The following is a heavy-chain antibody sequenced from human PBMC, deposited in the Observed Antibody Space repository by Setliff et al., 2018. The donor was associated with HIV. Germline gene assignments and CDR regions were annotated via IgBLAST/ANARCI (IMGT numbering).Heavy chain of an antibody. CDR2: IYTSGST. CDR1: GGSFSDYY. D-gene: IGHD1-7*01. V-gene: IGHV4-4*09. Sequence: LTCTVSGGSFSDYYRSWIRQPPGKGLEWIGYIYTSGSTNYNPSLKSRVTISLDTPNTRFALKLTSVTAADTAVYYCAKRAVQDGTVTSSNWFESWGQGTLVT. CDR3: AKRAVQDGTVTSSNWFES. J-gene: IGHJ5*01.